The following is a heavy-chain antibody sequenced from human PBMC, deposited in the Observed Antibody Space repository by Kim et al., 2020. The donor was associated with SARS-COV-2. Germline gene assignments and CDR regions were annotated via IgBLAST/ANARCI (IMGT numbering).Heavy chain of an antibody. J-gene: IGHJ5*02. CDR1: GFTFSSYW. V-gene: IGHV3-74*01. Sequence: GGSLRLSCAASGFTFSSYWMHWVRQAPGKGPAWVSRINGDGTNIGYAASVQGRFTISRDNAKNMLYMEVSSLKTEDTAVYYCARGGSGFPVSWGQGALVTVSS. CDR2: INGDGTNI. CDR3: ARGGSGFPVS. D-gene: IGHD3-3*01.